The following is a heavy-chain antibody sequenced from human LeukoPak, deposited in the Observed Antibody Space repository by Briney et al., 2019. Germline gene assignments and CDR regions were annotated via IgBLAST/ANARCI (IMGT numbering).Heavy chain of an antibody. D-gene: IGHD3-22*01. CDR1: GFTVSSNY. Sequence: PGGSLRLSCAASGFTVSSNYMSWVRQAPGKGLEWVSVIYSGGSTYYADSVKGRFTISRGNSKNTLYLQMNSLRAEDTAVYYCARDTDSSDGAFDIWGQGTMVTVSS. J-gene: IGHJ3*02. CDR3: ARDTDSSDGAFDI. V-gene: IGHV3-53*01. CDR2: IYSGGST.